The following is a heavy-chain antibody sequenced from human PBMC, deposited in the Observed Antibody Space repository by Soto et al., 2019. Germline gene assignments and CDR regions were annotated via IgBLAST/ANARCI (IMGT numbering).Heavy chain of an antibody. CDR2: IYFDGITT. J-gene: IGHJ4*02. CDR1: GFTFNTHW. Sequence: GGSLRLSCTASGFTFNTHWMHWVRQAPGKGLVWVSRIYFDGITTNYADSVKGRLTVSRDNAKNTVYLHVNTPRDEDTAVYYCARGGAMGVDYGGQGTLVTVSS. CDR3: ARGGAMGVDY. V-gene: IGHV3-74*01. D-gene: IGHD1-26*01.